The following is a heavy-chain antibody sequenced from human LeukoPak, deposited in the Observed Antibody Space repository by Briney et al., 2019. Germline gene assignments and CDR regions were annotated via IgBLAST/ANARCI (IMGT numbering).Heavy chain of an antibody. CDR1: GGSLSSYY. CDR3: ARDDPSSGWYGNWFDP. CDR2: IYYSGST. J-gene: IGHJ5*02. V-gene: IGHV4-59*01. D-gene: IGHD6-19*01. Sequence: PSETLSLTCTVSGGSLSSYYWSWIRPPPGKGLEWIGYIYYSGSTNYNPSLKSRVTISVDTSKNQFSLKLSSVTAADTAVYYCARDDPSSGWYGNWFDPWGQGTLVTVSS.